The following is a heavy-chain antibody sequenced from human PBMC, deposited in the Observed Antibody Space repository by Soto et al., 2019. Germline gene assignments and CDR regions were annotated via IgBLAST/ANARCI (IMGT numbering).Heavy chain of an antibody. CDR3: ARDSNTYRDYYHGMDV. Sequence: GGALRLSCGASGFPFTSHAMYWGRQAPGKGLDWVALISYDGTNKQYADSVKGRLTVSRDDSTNTLYLQMNSLRPEDTAVYHCARDSNTYRDYYHGMDVWGQGTTVTVSS. V-gene: IGHV3-30-3*01. J-gene: IGHJ6*02. D-gene: IGHD3-10*02. CDR1: GFPFTSHA. CDR2: ISYDGTNK.